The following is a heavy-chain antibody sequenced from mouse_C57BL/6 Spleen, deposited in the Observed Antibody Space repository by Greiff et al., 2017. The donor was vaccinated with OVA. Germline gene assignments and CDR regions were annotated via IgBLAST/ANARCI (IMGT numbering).Heavy chain of an antibody. CDR3: ARRGYYGSNTMDY. CDR1: GYTFTGYW. V-gene: IGHV1-9*01. J-gene: IGHJ4*01. Sequence: QVQLQQSGAELMKPGASVKLSCKATGYTFTGYWIEWVKQRPGHGLAWIGEILPGSGSTNYNEKFMGKATFTADTSSNTAYMQLSSLTTEDSAIYYCARRGYYGSNTMDYWGQGTSVTVSS. CDR2: ILPGSGST. D-gene: IGHD1-1*01.